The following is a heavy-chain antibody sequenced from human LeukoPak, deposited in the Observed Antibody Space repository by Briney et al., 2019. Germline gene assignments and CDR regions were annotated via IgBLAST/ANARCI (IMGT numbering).Heavy chain of an antibody. D-gene: IGHD2-15*01. V-gene: IGHV3-7*01. CDR2: IKQDGSEK. CDR1: GFTFSSYW. J-gene: IGHJ5*02. CDR3: AKDLRGSNKPNWFDP. Sequence: GGSLRLSCAASGFTFSSYWMSWVRQAPGKGLEWVANIKQDGSEKYYADSVKGRFTISRDNSKNTLYLQMNSLRAEDSAMYYCAKDLRGSNKPNWFDPWGQGTLVTVSS.